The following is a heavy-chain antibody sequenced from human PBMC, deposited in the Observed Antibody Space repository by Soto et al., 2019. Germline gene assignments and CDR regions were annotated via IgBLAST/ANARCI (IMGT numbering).Heavy chain of an antibody. CDR2: ISGSGGST. V-gene: IGHV3-23*01. CDR3: AKSRGASSKYFFDX. Sequence: PGGSLRLSCAASGFTFSIYAMNWVRQAPGKGLEWVASISGSGGSTYSADSVKVRFTISIDNSNKMLYLQMNSLRVDDTAVYFCAKSRGASSKYFFDXWGQGILVTVSX. J-gene: IGHJ4*02. CDR1: GFTFSIYA. D-gene: IGHD3-10*01.